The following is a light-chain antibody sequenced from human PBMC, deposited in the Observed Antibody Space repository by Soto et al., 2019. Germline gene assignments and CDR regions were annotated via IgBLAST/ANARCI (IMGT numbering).Light chain of an antibody. CDR2: WAS. CDR1: QSVLYSSNNKNY. J-gene: IGKJ1*01. V-gene: IGKV4-1*01. CDR3: QQFYSSPWT. Sequence: DIVMTQSPDSLAVSLGERATINCKSSQSVLYSSNNKNYLAWYQQRPGQPPKLLIYWASTRESGVPDRFSGSGSGTDFTLTISSLQGADVAVYYCQQFYSSPWTFGQGTKVEIK.